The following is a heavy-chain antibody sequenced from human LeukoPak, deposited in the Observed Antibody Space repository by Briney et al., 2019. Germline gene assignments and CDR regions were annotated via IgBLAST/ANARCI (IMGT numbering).Heavy chain of an antibody. CDR2: IYYSGST. Sequence: SETLSLTCTVSGGSISSYYWSWIRQPPGKGLEWIGYIYYSGSTNYNPSLKSRVTISVDTSKTQFSLKLSSVTAADTAVYYCARDSPEYCSGGSCYDSFAAFDIWGQGTMVTVSS. CDR3: ARDSPEYCSGGSCYDSFAAFDI. CDR1: GGSISSYY. J-gene: IGHJ3*02. V-gene: IGHV4-59*01. D-gene: IGHD2-15*01.